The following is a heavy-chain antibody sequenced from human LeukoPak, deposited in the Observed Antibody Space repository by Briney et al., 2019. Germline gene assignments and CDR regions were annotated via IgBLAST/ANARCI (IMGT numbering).Heavy chain of an antibody. V-gene: IGHV3-30*18. CDR3: AKDGEITGTTAGYYFDY. CDR2: ISYDGSNK. CDR1: GFTFSSYG. J-gene: IGHJ4*02. Sequence: GGSLRLSCAASGFTFSSYGMHWVRQAPGKGLEWVAVISYDGSNKYYADSVKGRFTISRDNSKNTLYLQMNSLRAEGTAVYYCAKDGEITGTTAGYYFDYWGQGTLVTVSS. D-gene: IGHD1-7*01.